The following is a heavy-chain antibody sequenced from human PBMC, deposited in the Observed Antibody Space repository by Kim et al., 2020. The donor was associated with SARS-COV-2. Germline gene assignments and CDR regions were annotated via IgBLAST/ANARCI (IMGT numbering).Heavy chain of an antibody. V-gene: IGHV1-69*01. CDR3: ARASWLRSYQYYFDY. D-gene: IGHD5-12*01. Sequence: QKFQGRVTITADESTSTDYMELSSLRSEDAAVYYCARASWLRSYQYYFDYWGQGTLVTVSS. J-gene: IGHJ4*02.